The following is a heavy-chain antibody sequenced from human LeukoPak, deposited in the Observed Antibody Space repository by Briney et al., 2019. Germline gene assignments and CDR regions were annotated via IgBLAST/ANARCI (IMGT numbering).Heavy chain of an antibody. V-gene: IGHV4-39*07. D-gene: IGHD3-22*01. CDR1: DDSLNNYY. J-gene: IGHJ4*02. CDR3: AGITMIVVVKD. CDR2: IYYSGST. Sequence: SETLSLTCTVFDDSLNNYYWNWIRQPPGKGLEWIGSIYYSGSTYYNPSLKSRVTISVDTSKNQFSLKLSSVTAADTAVYYCAGITMIVVVKDWGQGTLVTVSS.